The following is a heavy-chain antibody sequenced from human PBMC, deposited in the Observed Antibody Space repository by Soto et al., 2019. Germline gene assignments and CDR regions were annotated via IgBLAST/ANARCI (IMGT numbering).Heavy chain of an antibody. D-gene: IGHD3-10*01. J-gene: IGHJ4*02. CDR2: ISVSGANT. Sequence: EVQLLESGGGLVQPGGSLRLSCAASGSTFSTYAMSWVRQAPGEGLEWVSGISVSGANTYYADSVKGRFTISRDNSKNTLYLQMNNLRAEDTAVYYCADGGEWAFNFVYWGQGTQVTVSS. CDR1: GSTFSTYA. CDR3: ADGGEWAFNFVY. V-gene: IGHV3-23*01.